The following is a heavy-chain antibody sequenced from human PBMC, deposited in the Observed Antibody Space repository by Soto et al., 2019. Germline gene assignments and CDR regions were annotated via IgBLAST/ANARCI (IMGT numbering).Heavy chain of an antibody. J-gene: IGHJ4*01. CDR2: ISTSSTYR. CDR3: ARDGSGAAANPYFDY. Sequence: GGSLRLSCAASGFTFSSYTMHWVRQAPGKGLEWVSSISTSSTYRYIADSVTGRFTISRDNAQNSLYLQMTSLRAEDTAVYYCARDGSGAAANPYFDYWGHGTLVTVSS. V-gene: IGHV3-21*04. CDR1: GFTFSSYT. D-gene: IGHD2-2*01.